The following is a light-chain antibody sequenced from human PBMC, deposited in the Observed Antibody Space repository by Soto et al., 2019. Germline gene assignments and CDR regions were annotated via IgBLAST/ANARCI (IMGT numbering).Light chain of an antibody. V-gene: IGLV1-44*01. J-gene: IGLJ3*02. CDR2: SNN. CDR1: SSNIGSNS. CDR3: AAWDDSLNGPM. Sequence: QSVLTQPPSASGTPGQRVTISCSGSSSNIGSNSVNWYQQLPGPAPKLLIYSNNQRPSGVPDRFSGSKSGTSASLAISGLQSEDEADYYCAAWDDSLNGPMFGGGTKVTVL.